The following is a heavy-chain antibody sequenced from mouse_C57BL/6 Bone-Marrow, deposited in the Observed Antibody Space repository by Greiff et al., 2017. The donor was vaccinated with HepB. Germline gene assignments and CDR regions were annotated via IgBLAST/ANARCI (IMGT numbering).Heavy chain of an antibody. J-gene: IGHJ2*01. CDR2: IYPRSGNT. CDR3: ARRAIYYYGSRYFDY. Sequence: VKLMESGAELARPGASVKLSCKASGYTFTSYGISWVKQRTGQGLEWIGEIYPRSGNTYYNEKFKGKATLTADKSSSTAYMELRSLTSEDSAVYFCARRAIYYYGSRYFDYWGQGTTLTVSS. V-gene: IGHV1-81*01. CDR1: GYTFTSYG. D-gene: IGHD1-1*01.